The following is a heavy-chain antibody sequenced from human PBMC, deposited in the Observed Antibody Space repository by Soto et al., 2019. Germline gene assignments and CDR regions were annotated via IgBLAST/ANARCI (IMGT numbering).Heavy chain of an antibody. CDR1: GFTFSNFA. J-gene: IGHJ4*02. CDR2: ISGSGEDT. Sequence: QLLESGRGFVQPGGSLRLSCVASGFTFSNFAIAWVRQAPGEGLEWVSAISGSGEDTFYADSMKGRFTISRDNSKATQYLQINSLRAEDTAVYYCASPIPKTGTTFGFWGQGTLVTVSS. CDR3: ASPIPKTGTTFGF. V-gene: IGHV3-23*01. D-gene: IGHD1-1*01.